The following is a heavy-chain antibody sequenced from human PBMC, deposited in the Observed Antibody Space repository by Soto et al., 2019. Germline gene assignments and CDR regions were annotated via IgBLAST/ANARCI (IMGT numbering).Heavy chain of an antibody. V-gene: IGHV1-18*01. CDR1: GYTFTKYG. CDR3: AREVAAAGGEYDY. D-gene: IGHD6-13*01. Sequence: QVQLVQSGAEVKNPGASVKVSCKASGYTFTKYGIVWVRQAPRQGLEWMGWISAYNGNTNYAQKLQGRGTMTTDTATRTAYMELRSLRSDDTAVYYCAREVAAAGGEYDYWGQGTLVTVSS. CDR2: ISAYNGNT. J-gene: IGHJ4*02.